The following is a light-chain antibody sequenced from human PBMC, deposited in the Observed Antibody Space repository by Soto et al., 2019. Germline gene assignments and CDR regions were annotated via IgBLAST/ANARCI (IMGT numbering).Light chain of an antibody. CDR2: AAS. V-gene: IGKV1-39*01. J-gene: IGKJ3*01. CDR1: QSISSY. Sequence: DIQMTQSPSSLSASVGDRVTITCRASQSISSYLNWYQQKPGKAPKFLIYAASTLQSGVPSRFSGSGSGTDFTLTINSLQPEDFATYYCQQTYNTPFTFGQGTKVDIK. CDR3: QQTYNTPFT.